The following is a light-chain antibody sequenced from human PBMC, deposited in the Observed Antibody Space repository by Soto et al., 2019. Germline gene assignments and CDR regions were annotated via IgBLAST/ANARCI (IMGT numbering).Light chain of an antibody. V-gene: IGLV1-44*01. CDR3: QSYDSRLSASV. CDR2: YDN. Sequence: QSVLTQPPSASGTPGQRVTISCSGSNSNIGSNTVNWYQQLPGTAPKLLIYYDNLRPSGVPDRISGSKSGTSASLAISGLQPEDEADYYCQSYDSRLSASVFGAGTKVTVL. CDR1: NSNIGSNT. J-gene: IGLJ1*01.